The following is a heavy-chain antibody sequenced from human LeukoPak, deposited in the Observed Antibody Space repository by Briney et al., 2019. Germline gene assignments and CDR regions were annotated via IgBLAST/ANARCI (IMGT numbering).Heavy chain of an antibody. CDR2: ISWNSGSI. V-gene: IGHV3-9*01. J-gene: IGHJ5*02. D-gene: IGHD3-16*01. CDR3: AKDILGITFGGASS. CDR1: GFTFDDYA. Sequence: GGSLRLSCAASGFTFDDYAMHWVRQAPGKGLEWVSGISWNSGSIGYADSVKGRFTISRDNAKNSLYLQMNSLRAEDTALYYCAKDILGITFGGASSWGQGTLVTVSS.